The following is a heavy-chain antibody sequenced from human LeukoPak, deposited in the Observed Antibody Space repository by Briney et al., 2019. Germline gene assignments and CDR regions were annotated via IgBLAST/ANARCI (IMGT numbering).Heavy chain of an antibody. Sequence: GGSLRLSCAASGFSFNNYAMSWVRQAPGKGLEWVAGISAGATRTYYAASVRGRFTISRDNSKNTLYLQMNSLRAEDTAVYYCAKDSSSWPDYYYYYYMDVWGKGTTVTVSS. J-gene: IGHJ6*03. V-gene: IGHV3-23*01. CDR1: GFSFNNYA. CDR3: AKDSSSWPDYYYYYYMDV. D-gene: IGHD6-13*01. CDR2: ISAGATRT.